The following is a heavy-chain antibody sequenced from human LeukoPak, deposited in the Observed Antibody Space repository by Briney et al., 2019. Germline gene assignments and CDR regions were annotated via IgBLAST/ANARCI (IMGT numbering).Heavy chain of an antibody. V-gene: IGHV5-51*01. CDR2: IHPGDSDT. J-gene: IGHJ4*02. D-gene: IGHD6-13*01. CDR3: ARRVFSSSWYYFDF. CDR1: GYSFSSYW. Sequence: GESLKISCKGSGYSFSSYWIGWVRQMPGKGLEWMGIIHPGDSDTRYSPSFQGQVTISADKSISTAHLQWSSLKASDTAIYYCARRVFSSSWYYFDFWGQGTLVTVSS.